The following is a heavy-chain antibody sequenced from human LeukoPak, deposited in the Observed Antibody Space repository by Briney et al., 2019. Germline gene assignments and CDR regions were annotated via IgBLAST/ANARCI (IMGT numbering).Heavy chain of an antibody. CDR3: ARGLLWFAELSPFGH. V-gene: IGHV1-3*01. Sequence: GASVKVSCKASGYTFTNYAIHWVRQAPGQRHEWMGWINAGNGNTKYSQKYQGRLTITSDTSATTVYMELSSLRPEDTAFYYSARGLLWFAELSPFGHWGQGTLVTVSS. CDR2: INAGNGNT. CDR1: GYTFTNYA. D-gene: IGHD3-10*01. J-gene: IGHJ4*02.